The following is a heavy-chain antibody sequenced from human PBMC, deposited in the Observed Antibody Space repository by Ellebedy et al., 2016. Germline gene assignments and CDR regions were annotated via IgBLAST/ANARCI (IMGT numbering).Heavy chain of an antibody. CDR2: ISGSGGST. J-gene: IGHJ4*02. CDR1: GFTFSSYA. Sequence: GESLKISCAASGFTFSSYAMSWVRQAPGKGLEWVSAISGSGGSTYYADSVKGRFTISRDNSKNTLYLQMNSLRAEDTAVYYCAKDPSGSLGYWGQGTLVTVSS. V-gene: IGHV3-23*01. D-gene: IGHD1-26*01. CDR3: AKDPSGSLGY.